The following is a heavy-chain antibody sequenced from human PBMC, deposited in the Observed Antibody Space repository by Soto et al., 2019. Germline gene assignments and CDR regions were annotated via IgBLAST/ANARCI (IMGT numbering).Heavy chain of an antibody. CDR2: ISGSGGST. Sequence: PGGSLRLSCAASGFTFSSYAMSWVRQAPGKGLEWVSAISGSGGSTYYADSVKGRLTISRDNSKNTLYLQMNSLRAEDTAVYYCAKTGRYNWKPDAFDIWGQGTMVTVSS. D-gene: IGHD1-20*01. CDR3: AKTGRYNWKPDAFDI. J-gene: IGHJ3*02. CDR1: GFTFSSYA. V-gene: IGHV3-23*01.